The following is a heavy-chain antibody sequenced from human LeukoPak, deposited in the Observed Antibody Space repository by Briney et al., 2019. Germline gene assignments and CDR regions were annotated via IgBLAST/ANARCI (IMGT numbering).Heavy chain of an antibody. CDR3: AKDPGIAVTGTD. J-gene: IGHJ4*02. CDR2: ISGSGGST. V-gene: IGHV3-23*01. D-gene: IGHD6-19*01. CDR1: GFTFSSYA. Sequence: GGSLRLSCAASGFTFSSYAMSWVRQAPGKGLEWVSAISGSGGSTYYADSVKGRFTISRDSSKNTLYLQMNSLRAEDTAVYYCAKDPGIAVTGTDWGQGTLVTVSS.